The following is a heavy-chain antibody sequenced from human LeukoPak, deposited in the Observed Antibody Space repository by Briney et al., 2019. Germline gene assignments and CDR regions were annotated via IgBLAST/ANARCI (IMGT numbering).Heavy chain of an antibody. CDR1: GFTFSSYG. CDR3: AKGDYGDYFDY. Sequence: GGSLRLSCAASGFTFSSYGMSWVRQAPGKGLEWVSASSDSGGSTYYVDSVKGRFTISRDNSKNTLYLQMNSLRAEDTAVYYCAKGDYGDYFDYWGQGTLVTVSS. CDR2: SSDSGGST. J-gene: IGHJ4*02. D-gene: IGHD4-17*01. V-gene: IGHV3-23*01.